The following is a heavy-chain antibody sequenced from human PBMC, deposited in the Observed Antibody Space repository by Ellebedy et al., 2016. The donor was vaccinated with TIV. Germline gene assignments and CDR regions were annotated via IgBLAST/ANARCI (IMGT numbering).Heavy chain of an antibody. J-gene: IGHJ6*03. CDR2: IYYSGST. CDR3: AREVSGSGGPYYMDV. V-gene: IGHV4-59*13. CDR1: GGSISSYY. D-gene: IGHD3-10*01. Sequence: SETLSLTXTVSGGSISSYYWSWIRQPPGKGLEWIGYIYYSGSTNYNPSLKSRVTISVDTSKNQFSLKLSSVTAADTAVYYCAREVSGSGGPYYMDVWGKGTTVTVSS.